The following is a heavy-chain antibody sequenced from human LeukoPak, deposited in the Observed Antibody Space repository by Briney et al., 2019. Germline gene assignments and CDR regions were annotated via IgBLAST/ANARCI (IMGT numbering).Heavy chain of an antibody. CDR1: GGSFSGYY. V-gene: IGHV4-34*01. Sequence: SETLSLTCAVYGGSFSGYYWSWIRQPPGKGLEWIGEINHGGSTNYNPSLKSRVTMSVDTSKNQVSLMVTSVTAADTAVYYCARGPHCSGGSCYSPAFDYWGQGTLVTVSS. J-gene: IGHJ4*02. D-gene: IGHD2-15*01. CDR2: INHGGST. CDR3: ARGPHCSGGSCYSPAFDY.